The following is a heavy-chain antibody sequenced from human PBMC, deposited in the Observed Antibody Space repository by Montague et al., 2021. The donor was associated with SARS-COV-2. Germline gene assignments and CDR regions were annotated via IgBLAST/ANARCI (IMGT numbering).Heavy chain of an antibody. CDR2: IYYSGGT. Sequence: SETLSLTCTVSGGSIRTSSYCWGWIRQPPGKGLDWIGSIYYSGGTYYNPSLKSRVTISVDTSKNQFSLKLSSVTAADTAVYYCAMRGGALDAFDIWGQGTMVIVSS. CDR3: AMRGGALDAFDI. J-gene: IGHJ3*02. V-gene: IGHV4-39*01. CDR1: GGSIRTSSYC. D-gene: IGHD4-17*01.